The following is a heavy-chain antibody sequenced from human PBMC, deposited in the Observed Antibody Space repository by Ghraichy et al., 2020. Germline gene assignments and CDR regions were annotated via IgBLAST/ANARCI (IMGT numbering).Heavy chain of an antibody. V-gene: IGHV4-31*03. CDR2: IYYSGST. D-gene: IGHD3-10*01. CDR1: GGSISSGGYY. CDR3: ARGVLPYIFDY. Sequence: LRLSCTVSGGSISSGGYYWSWIRQHPGKGLEWIGYIYYSGSTYYNPSLKSRVTISVDTSKNQFSLKLSSVTAADTAVYYCARGVLPYIFDYWGQGTLVTVSS. J-gene: IGHJ4*02.